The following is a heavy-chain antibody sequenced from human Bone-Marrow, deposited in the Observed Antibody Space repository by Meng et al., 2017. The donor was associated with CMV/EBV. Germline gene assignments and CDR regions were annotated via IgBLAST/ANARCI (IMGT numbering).Heavy chain of an antibody. V-gene: IGHV1-69*02. D-gene: IGHD3-3*01. CDR3: AANLDFWSGDTDY. CDR1: GGTFSSYT. J-gene: IGHJ4*02. CDR2: IIPILGIA. Sequence: SVKVSCKASGGTFSSYTISWVRQAPGQGLEWMGRIIPILGIANYEQKFQGRVTITADKSTSTAYMELSSLRSDDTAVYYCAANLDFWSGDTDYWGQGTLVTVSS.